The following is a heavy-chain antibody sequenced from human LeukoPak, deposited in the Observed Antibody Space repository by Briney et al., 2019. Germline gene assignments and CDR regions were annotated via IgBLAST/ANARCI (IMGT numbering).Heavy chain of an antibody. Sequence: GGSLRLSCVASGFTFNTYAIHWVRQAPGKGLEWVAVVSKDGNTKYYADSVKGRFTTSRDNSKNTVYLQMNSLRTEDTSVYYCARGIQPPKYYGSGSDTFDIWGQGTMVTVSS. CDR2: VSKDGNTK. D-gene: IGHD3-10*01. CDR3: ARGIQPPKYYGSGSDTFDI. V-gene: IGHV3-30*04. CDR1: GFTFNTYA. J-gene: IGHJ3*02.